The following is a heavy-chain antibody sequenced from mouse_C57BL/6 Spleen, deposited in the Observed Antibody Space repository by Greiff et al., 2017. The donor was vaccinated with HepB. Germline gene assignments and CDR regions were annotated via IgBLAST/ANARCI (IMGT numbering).Heavy chain of an antibody. CDR1: GFSLTSYG. CDR2: LWSGGST. D-gene: IGHD1-1*01. V-gene: IGHV2-2*01. Sequence: QVQLQESGPGLVQPSQSLSITCTVSGFSLTSYGVHWVRQSPGKGLEWLGVLWSGGSTDYNAAFISRLSISKDNSKSQVFFKMNSLQADDTAIYYCARKTVVANYAMDYWGQGTSVTVSS. CDR3: ARKTVVANYAMDY. J-gene: IGHJ4*01.